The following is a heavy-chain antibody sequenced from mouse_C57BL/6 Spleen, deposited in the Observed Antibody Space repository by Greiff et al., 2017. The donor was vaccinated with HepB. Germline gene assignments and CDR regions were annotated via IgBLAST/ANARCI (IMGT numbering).Heavy chain of an antibody. D-gene: IGHD4-1*01. J-gene: IGHJ3*01. Sequence: QVQLQQPGAELVRPGTSVKLSCKASGYTFTSYWMHWVKQRPGQGLEWIGVIDPSDSYTNYNQKFKGKATLTVDTSSSTAYMQLSSLTSEDSAVYYCALTGTSWFAYWGQGTLVTVSA. CDR3: ALTGTSWFAY. CDR1: GYTFTSYW. CDR2: IDPSDSYT. V-gene: IGHV1-59*01.